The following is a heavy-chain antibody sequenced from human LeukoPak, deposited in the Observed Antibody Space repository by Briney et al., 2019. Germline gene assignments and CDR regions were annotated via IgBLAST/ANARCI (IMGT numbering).Heavy chain of an antibody. CDR3: ARLRPYYYDSSGRPNNWFDP. Sequence: SETLSLTCAVYGGSFSGYYWSWLRQPPGKGLEWIGEINHSGSTNYNPSLKSRVTISVDTSKNQFSLKLSSVTAADTAVYYCARLRPYYYDSSGRPNNWFDPWGQGTLVTVSS. J-gene: IGHJ5*02. CDR2: INHSGST. D-gene: IGHD3-22*01. CDR1: GGSFSGYY. V-gene: IGHV4-34*01.